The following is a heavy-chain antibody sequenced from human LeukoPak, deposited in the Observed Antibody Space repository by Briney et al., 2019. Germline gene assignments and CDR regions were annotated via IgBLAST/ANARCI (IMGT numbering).Heavy chain of an antibody. CDR1: GFTFIDYS. J-gene: IGHJ4*02. CDR2: ISPSSSYI. D-gene: IGHD3-16*01. Sequence: GGSLRLSCAASGFTFIDYSMNWVRQAPGKGLEWVSSISPSSSYIYYADSVKGRFTISRDNAKNSLYLQMVSLRDEDTAVYYCASGGALDYWGQGTLVTVSS. V-gene: IGHV3-21*01. CDR3: ASGGALDY.